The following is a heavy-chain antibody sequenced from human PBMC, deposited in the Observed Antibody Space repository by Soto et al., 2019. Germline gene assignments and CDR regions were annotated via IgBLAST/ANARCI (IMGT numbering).Heavy chain of an antibody. J-gene: IGHJ3*02. D-gene: IGHD6-25*01. CDR1: GGSISSSSYY. CDR2: IYYSGST. Sequence: QLQLQESGPGLVKPSETLSLTCTVSGGSISSSSYYWGWIRQPPGKGLEWIGSIYYSGSTYYNPSLKSRVTISVDTSKNQFSLKLSSVTAADTAAYYCARHPRPGAFDIWGQGTMVTVSS. V-gene: IGHV4-39*01. CDR3: ARHPRPGAFDI.